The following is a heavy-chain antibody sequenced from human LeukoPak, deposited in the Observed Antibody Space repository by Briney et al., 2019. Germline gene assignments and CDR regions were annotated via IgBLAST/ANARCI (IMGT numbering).Heavy chain of an antibody. CDR2: IYSGGST. Sequence: GGSLRLSCAASGFTVSSNYIWVRQAPGKGLEWVSVIYSGGSTYYADSVKGRFTISRDNAKNSLYLQMNSLRAEDTAVYYCARWGFAAFDIWGQGTMVTVSS. CDR3: ARWGFAAFDI. D-gene: IGHD3-16*01. CDR1: GFTVSSNY. V-gene: IGHV3-53*01. J-gene: IGHJ3*02.